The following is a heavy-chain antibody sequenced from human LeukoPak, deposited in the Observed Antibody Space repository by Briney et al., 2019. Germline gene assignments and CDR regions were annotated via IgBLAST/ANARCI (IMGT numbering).Heavy chain of an antibody. Sequence: GGSLRLSCAASGFTFSSYAMHWVRQAPGKGLEWVAVISYDGSNKYYADSVKGRFTISRDNAKNSLYLQMNSLRAEDTAVYYCARGALLWFGELSNAFDIWGQGTMVTVSS. CDR2: ISYDGSNK. J-gene: IGHJ3*02. D-gene: IGHD3-10*01. CDR3: ARGALLWFGELSNAFDI. CDR1: GFTFSSYA. V-gene: IGHV3-30*04.